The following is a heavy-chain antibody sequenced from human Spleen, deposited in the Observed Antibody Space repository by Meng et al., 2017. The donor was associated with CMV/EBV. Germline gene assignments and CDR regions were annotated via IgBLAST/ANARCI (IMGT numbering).Heavy chain of an antibody. CDR3: ARDLDSRYFDL. CDR1: GFTFSSYA. Sequence: CAASGFTFSSYAMSWVRQAPGKGLEWVSYISSSGSTIYYAVSVKVRFTISRDNAKNSLYLQMNSLRAEDTAVYYCARDLDSRYFDLWGRGTLVTVSS. CDR2: ISSSGSTI. J-gene: IGHJ2*01. V-gene: IGHV3-48*04. D-gene: IGHD2-2*03.